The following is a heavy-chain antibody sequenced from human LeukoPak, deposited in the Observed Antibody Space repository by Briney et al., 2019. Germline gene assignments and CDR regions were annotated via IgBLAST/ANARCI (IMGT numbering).Heavy chain of an antibody. CDR2: INPSGGST. J-gene: IGHJ6*02. Sequence: ASVKVSCKASGYTFTSYYMHWVRQAPGQGLEWMGIINPSGGSTNYAQKFQGRVTMTRDTSTSTVYMELSSLRSEDTAVYYCARDIVNSGYYYYGMDVWGQGTTVTVSS. CDR3: ARDIVNSGYYYYGMDV. V-gene: IGHV1-46*01. D-gene: IGHD3-16*02. CDR1: GYTFTSYY.